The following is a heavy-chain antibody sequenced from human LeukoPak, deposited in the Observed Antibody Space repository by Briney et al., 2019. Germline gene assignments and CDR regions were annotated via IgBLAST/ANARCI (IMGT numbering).Heavy chain of an antibody. CDR2: ISDSGDTQ. D-gene: IGHD3-22*01. CDR3: ASPRGDDSGGYYTWYFHH. CDR1: GFTFGDYY. Sequence: KPGGSLRLSCAASGFTFGDYYMSWIRQAPGKGLEWVSYISDSGDTQYYADSVKGRFTISRDSGENSLYLQMNSLRVDDTAVYFCASPRGDDSGGYYTWYFHHWGQGILVTVSS. V-gene: IGHV3-11*01. J-gene: IGHJ1*01.